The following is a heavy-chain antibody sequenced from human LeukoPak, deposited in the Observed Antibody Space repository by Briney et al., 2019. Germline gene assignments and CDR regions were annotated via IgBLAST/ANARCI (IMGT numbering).Heavy chain of an antibody. CDR1: GFTFDDYA. J-gene: IGHJ3*02. Sequence: GGSLRLSCAASGFTFDDYAMHWVRQAPGKGLEWVSGISWNSGSIGYADSVKGRFTISRDNAKNSLYLQMNSLRAEDTALYYCAKVRDLKQGWFGELFGAFDIWGQGTMVTVSS. D-gene: IGHD3-10*01. CDR3: AKVRDLKQGWFGELFGAFDI. CDR2: ISWNSGSI. V-gene: IGHV3-9*01.